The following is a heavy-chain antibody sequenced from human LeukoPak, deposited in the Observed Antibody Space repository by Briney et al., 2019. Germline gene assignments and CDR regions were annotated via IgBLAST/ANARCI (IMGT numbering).Heavy chain of an antibody. V-gene: IGHV1-8*01. CDR1: GYTFTSYD. J-gene: IGHJ4*02. CDR2: MNPNSGNR. D-gene: IGHD3-10*01. CDR3: ARVRRVSAGWFGELLSYYFDY. Sequence: ASVKVSCKASGYTFTSYDINWVRQATGQGLEWMGWMNPNSGNRGYAQKFQGRVTMTRNTSISTAYMELSSLRSEDTAVYYCARVRRVSAGWFGELLSYYFDYWGQGTLVTVSS.